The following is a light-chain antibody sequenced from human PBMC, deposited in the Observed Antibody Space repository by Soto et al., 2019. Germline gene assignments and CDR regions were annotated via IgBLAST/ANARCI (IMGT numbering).Light chain of an antibody. CDR1: SSNIGAGYD. Sequence: QSVLTQPPSVSGAPGQRVTISCTRSSSNIGAGYDIHWYQQVPGTAPKPLIYANSNRASGVPDRFSGSKSGTSASLAITGLQAEDEADYYCQSYDTSLSGYVFGPGTKLTVL. CDR2: ANS. CDR3: QSYDTSLSGYV. J-gene: IGLJ1*01. V-gene: IGLV1-40*01.